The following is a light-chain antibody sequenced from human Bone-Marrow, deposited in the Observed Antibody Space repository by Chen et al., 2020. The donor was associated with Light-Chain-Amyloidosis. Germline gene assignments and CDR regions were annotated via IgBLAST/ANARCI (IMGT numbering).Light chain of an antibody. V-gene: IGKV1-9*01. CDR1: QDIGDH. CDR3: QHLNSYHFT. Sequence: DIQLNQSPSFLSASVGDRVTITCRASQDIGDHLAWFQQTPGKAPKLLIYATTTLQTGVPSRFSGSGSGTQFTLAISSLQPEDLATYECQHLNSYHFTFGPGTKVDF. J-gene: IGKJ3*01. CDR2: ATT.